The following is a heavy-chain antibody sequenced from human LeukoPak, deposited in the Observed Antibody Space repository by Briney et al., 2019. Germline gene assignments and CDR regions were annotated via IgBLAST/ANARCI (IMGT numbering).Heavy chain of an antibody. CDR3: ARHCDILTAFFS. Sequence: LGESLKISCQVSGYNLSTYWITWVRQMPGKGLEWMGRIDPSDSYINYSPSFQGHVTISADKSINTAYLQWGSLRASDTAMYYCARHCDILTAFFSWGQGTLVTVSS. CDR1: GYNLSTYW. CDR2: IDPSDSYI. V-gene: IGHV5-10-1*01. D-gene: IGHD3-9*01. J-gene: IGHJ4*02.